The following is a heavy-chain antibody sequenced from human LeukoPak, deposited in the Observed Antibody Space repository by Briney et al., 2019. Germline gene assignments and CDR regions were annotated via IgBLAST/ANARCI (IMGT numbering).Heavy chain of an antibody. J-gene: IGHJ4*02. Sequence: ASVKVSCKASGYTFTSYGISWVRQAPGQGLEWMGWISAYNGNTNYAQKLQGRVTMTRDTSTSTVYMELSSLRSEDTAVYYCARDPSPTIAAAGTFDYWGQGTLVTVSS. CDR2: ISAYNGNT. CDR3: ARDPSPTIAAAGTFDY. V-gene: IGHV1-18*01. D-gene: IGHD6-13*01. CDR1: GYTFTSYG.